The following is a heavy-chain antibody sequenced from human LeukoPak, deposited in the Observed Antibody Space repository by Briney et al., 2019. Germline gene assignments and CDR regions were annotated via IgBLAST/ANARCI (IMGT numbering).Heavy chain of an antibody. CDR2: MHPNTGNT. V-gene: IGHV1-8*01. CDR1: GYTFASFE. Sequence: ASVKVSCKTSGYTFASFEIVWVRQASGQGLEWMGWMHPNTGNTGYAPNFQGSVTMTRNTPISTAYMELSSLTSDDTAVYYCARVRYSTSPRHQDDFYMDVWGKGTTVTVSS. J-gene: IGHJ6*03. D-gene: IGHD6-6*01. CDR3: ARVRYSTSPRHQDDFYMDV.